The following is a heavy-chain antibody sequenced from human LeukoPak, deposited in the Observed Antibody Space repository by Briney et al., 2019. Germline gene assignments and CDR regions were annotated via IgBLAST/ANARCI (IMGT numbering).Heavy chain of an antibody. J-gene: IGHJ4*02. Sequence: PGGSPRLSCAASGFTFSSYAMSWVRQTPGKGLEWVSAISGSGSTYYADPVKGRFTISRDNSKNTLYLQMNSLRAEDTALYYCVKGKRGSSGDFDYWGQGTLVTVSS. V-gene: IGHV3-23*01. CDR2: ISGSGST. CDR1: GFTFSSYA. CDR3: VKGKRGSSGDFDY. D-gene: IGHD6-19*01.